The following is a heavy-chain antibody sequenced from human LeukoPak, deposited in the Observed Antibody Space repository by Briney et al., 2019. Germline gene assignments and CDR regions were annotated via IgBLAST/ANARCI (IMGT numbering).Heavy chain of an antibody. V-gene: IGHV4-34*01. CDR3: AIHYTEDIVVGPAASPETRNNWFDP. D-gene: IGHD2-2*01. J-gene: IGHJ5*02. CDR2: INHSGSI. CDR1: GGSFSGYY. Sequence: SETLSLTCAVYGGSFSGYYWSWIRQPPGRGLEWIGEINHSGSINHSPSLKSRVTISVDTSKNQFSLKLRSVTAADTALYYCAIHYTEDIVVGPAASPETRNNWFDPWGQGTLVTVSS.